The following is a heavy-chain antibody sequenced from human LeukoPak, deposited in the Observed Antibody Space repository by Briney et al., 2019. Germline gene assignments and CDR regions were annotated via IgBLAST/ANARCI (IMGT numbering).Heavy chain of an antibody. CDR3: ARERGACSGGFCYAHFDY. CDR1: GGSVSSGSNC. Sequence: SETLSLTCSVSGGSVSSGSNCWSWIRQPPGKGLEWIGYIYSDGRTKYNPSLESRVTISADTSKNQFSLNLNSVTAADTASYYCARERGACSGGFCYAHFDYWGQGTLVTVSS. CDR2: IYSDGRT. V-gene: IGHV4-61*01. J-gene: IGHJ4*02. D-gene: IGHD2-15*01.